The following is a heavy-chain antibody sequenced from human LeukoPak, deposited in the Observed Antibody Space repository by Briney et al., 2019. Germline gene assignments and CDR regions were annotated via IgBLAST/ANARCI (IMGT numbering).Heavy chain of an antibody. CDR1: GGTFSSYA. CDR2: IIPIFGTA. D-gene: IGHD3-22*01. CDR3: ASPRGGSYYDSSGPYYYLDV. J-gene: IGHJ6*03. V-gene: IGHV1-69*13. Sequence: GASVKVSCKASGGTFSSYAISWVRQAPGQGLEWMGGIIPIFGTANYAQKFQGRVTITADESTSTAYMELSSLRSEDTAVYYCASPRGGSYYDSSGPYYYLDVWGKGTTVTISS.